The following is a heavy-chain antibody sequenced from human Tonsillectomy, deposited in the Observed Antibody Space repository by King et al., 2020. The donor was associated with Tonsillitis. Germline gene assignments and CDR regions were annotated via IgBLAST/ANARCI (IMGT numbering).Heavy chain of an antibody. CDR1: GFTFSGSA. J-gene: IGHJ5*02. V-gene: IGHV3-73*01. CDR2: IRSKANSYAT. D-gene: IGHD1-26*01. CDR3: TRTTTYSGSYSS. Sequence: VQLVESGGGLVQPGGSLKLSCAASGFTFSGSAMHWVRQASGKGLEWVGRIRSKANSYATAYVASVKGRFTISRDDSKNTAYLQMNSLKTEDTAVYYCTRTTTYSGSYSSWGQGTLVTVSS.